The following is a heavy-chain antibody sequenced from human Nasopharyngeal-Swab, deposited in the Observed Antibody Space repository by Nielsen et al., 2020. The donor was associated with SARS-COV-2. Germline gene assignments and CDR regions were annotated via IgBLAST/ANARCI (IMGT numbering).Heavy chain of an antibody. CDR2: IYYSGST. CDR1: GGSISSGGYY. D-gene: IGHD6-19*01. V-gene: IGHV4-31*03. J-gene: IGHJ4*02. Sequence: SETLSLTCTVSGGSISSGGYYWSWIRQHPGKGLEWIGYIYYSGSTYYNPSLKSRVTISVDTSKNQFSLKLSSVTAADTAVYYCARGVALAGVEPNYFDYWGQGTLVTVSS. CDR3: ARGVALAGVEPNYFDY.